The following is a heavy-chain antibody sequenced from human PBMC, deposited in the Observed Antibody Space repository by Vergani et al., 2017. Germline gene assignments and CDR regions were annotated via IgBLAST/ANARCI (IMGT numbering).Heavy chain of an antibody. CDR2: ISWKSGSI. J-gene: IGHJ6*03. D-gene: IGHD2-2*01. V-gene: IGHV3-9*01. Sequence: EVQLVESGGGLVQPGRSLRLSCAASGFTFDDYAMHWVRQAPGKGLEWVSGISWKSGSIGYADSVKGRFTISRDNAKNSLYLQMNSLRAEDTALYYCAKEDTLRYQLLWGSYYYYYYMDVWGKGTTVTVSS. CDR3: AKEDTLRYQLLWGSYYYYYYMDV. CDR1: GFTFDDYA.